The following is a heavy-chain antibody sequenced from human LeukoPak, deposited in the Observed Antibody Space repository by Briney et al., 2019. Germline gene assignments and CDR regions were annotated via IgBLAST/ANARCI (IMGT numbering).Heavy chain of an antibody. D-gene: IGHD5-24*01. CDR3: ARDLNYNLDF. Sequence: GGSLRPSCAASGFTFSIYSMNWVRQAPGKGLEWVSSISGSSTDIYYPDSVKGRFTITRDNAKNTLYLQMNSLRAEDTALYYCARDLNYNLDFWGQGTLVTVSS. CDR1: GFTFSIYS. V-gene: IGHV3-21*01. J-gene: IGHJ4*02. CDR2: ISGSSTDI.